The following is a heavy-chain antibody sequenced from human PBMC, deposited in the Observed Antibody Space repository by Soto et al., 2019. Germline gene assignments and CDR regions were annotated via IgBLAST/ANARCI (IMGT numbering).Heavy chain of an antibody. CDR2: IYHSGST. CDR3: ARDAHGGNSDFDI. V-gene: IGHV4-38-2*02. CDR1: GYSMSSGYY. D-gene: IGHD2-21*02. Sequence: SETLSLTCAVSGYSMSSGYYWGWIRQPPGKGLEWLGSIYHSGSTYYNPSLKSRVTISVDTSKNQFSLKLSSVTAADTAVYYCARDAHGGNSDFDIWGQAIMVTVSS. J-gene: IGHJ3*02.